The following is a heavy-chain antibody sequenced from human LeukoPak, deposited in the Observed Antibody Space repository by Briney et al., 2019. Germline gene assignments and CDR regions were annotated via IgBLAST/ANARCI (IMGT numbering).Heavy chain of an antibody. J-gene: IGHJ4*02. Sequence: SETLSLTCAVYGGSFSGYYWSWIRQPPGKGLEWIGEINHSGSTNYNPSLKSRVTISVDTSKNQFFLKLSSVTAADTAVYYCARDNPTTSLDYWGQGTLVTVSS. CDR3: ARDNPTTSLDY. V-gene: IGHV4-34*01. CDR1: GGSFSGYY. D-gene: IGHD4-17*01. CDR2: INHSGST.